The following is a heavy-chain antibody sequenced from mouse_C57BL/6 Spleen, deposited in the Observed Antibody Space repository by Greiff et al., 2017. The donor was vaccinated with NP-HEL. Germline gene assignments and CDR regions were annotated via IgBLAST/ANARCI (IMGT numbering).Heavy chain of an antibody. Sequence: QVQLQQPGAELVKPGASVKLSCKASGYTFTSYWMHWVKQRPGQGLEWIGMIHPNSGSTNYNEKFKSKATLTVDKSSSTAYMQLSSLTSEDSAVYYCARVMYGYDEYYYAMDYWGQGTSVTVSS. CDR3: ARVMYGYDEYYYAMDY. J-gene: IGHJ4*01. D-gene: IGHD2-2*01. CDR1: GYTFTSYW. V-gene: IGHV1-64*01. CDR2: IHPNSGST.